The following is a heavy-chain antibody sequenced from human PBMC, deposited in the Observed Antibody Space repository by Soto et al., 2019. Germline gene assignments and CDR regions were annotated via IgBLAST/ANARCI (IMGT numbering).Heavy chain of an antibody. CDR2: IHYSGST. CDR3: ARMDYDDGTEIDY. Sequence: SETLSLTCTVSGGSISSGDYYWSWIRQPPGKGLEWIGYIHYSGSTYYNPSLKSRVTISVDTSKNQFSLKLSSVTAADTAVYYCARMDYDDGTEIDYWGQGTLVTVSS. CDR1: GGSISSGDYY. J-gene: IGHJ4*02. V-gene: IGHV4-30-4*01. D-gene: IGHD3-22*01.